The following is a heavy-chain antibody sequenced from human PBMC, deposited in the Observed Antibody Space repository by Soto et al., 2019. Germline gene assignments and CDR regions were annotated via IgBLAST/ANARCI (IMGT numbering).Heavy chain of an antibody. Sequence: QVQLQESGPGLVKPSQTLSLTCTVSGGSISSGGYYWSWIRQHPGKGLEWIGYIYYSGSTYYNPSLRGGFTIPVDTSKNQFSLKLSSVTAADTAVYYCAYGDYESSYGMDVWGQGTTVTVSS. CDR3: AYGDYESSYGMDV. CDR1: GGSISSGGYY. J-gene: IGHJ6*02. CDR2: IYYSGST. V-gene: IGHV4-31*03. D-gene: IGHD4-17*01.